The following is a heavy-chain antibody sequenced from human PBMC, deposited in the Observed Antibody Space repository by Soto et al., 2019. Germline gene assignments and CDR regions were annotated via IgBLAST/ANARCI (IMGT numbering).Heavy chain of an antibody. J-gene: IGHJ4*02. CDR3: AKEMYSSSYFDY. CDR1: GFTFSTYS. V-gene: IGHV3-30-3*01. Sequence: PGGSLRLSCAASGFTFSTYSIHWVRQAPGKGLEWVAVISYDGANIYYLDSVKGRFTISRDNSKNTLYLHMNSLRGEDTAVYYCAKEMYSSSYFDYWGQGTLVTVSS. D-gene: IGHD6-13*01. CDR2: ISYDGANI.